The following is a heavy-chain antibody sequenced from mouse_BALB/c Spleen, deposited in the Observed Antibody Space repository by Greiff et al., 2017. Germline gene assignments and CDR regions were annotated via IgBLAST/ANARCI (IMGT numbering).Heavy chain of an antibody. D-gene: IGHD1-1*01. CDR1: GFTFSSYA. Sequence: EVKVVESGGGLVKPGGSLKLSCAASGFTFSSYAMSWVRQTPEKRLEWVASISSGGSTYYPDSVKGRFTISRDNARNILYLQMSSLRSEDTAMYYCARYYYGSSYDYAMDYWGQGTSVTVSS. V-gene: IGHV5-6-5*01. CDR3: ARYYYGSSYDYAMDY. J-gene: IGHJ4*01. CDR2: ISSGGST.